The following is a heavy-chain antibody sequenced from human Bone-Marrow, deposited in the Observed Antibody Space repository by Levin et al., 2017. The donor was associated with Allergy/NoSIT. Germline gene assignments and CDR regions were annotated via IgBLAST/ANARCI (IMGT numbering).Heavy chain of an antibody. Sequence: GASVKVSCAASGFTFSSYSMNWVRQAPGKGLEWVSSISSSSSYIYYADSVKGRFTISRDNAKNSLYLQMNSLRAEDTAVYYSWGYCSSTSCPKRYYGMDVWGQGTTVTVSS. CDR2: ISSSSSYI. CDR3: WGYCSSTSCPKRYYGMDV. J-gene: IGHJ6*02. V-gene: IGHV3-21*01. D-gene: IGHD2-2*01. CDR1: GFTFSSYS.